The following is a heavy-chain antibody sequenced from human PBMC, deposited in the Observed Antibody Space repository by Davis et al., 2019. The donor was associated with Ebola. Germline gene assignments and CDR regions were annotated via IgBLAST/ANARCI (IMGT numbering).Heavy chain of an antibody. CDR2: INPNSGGT. Sequence: ASVKVSCKASGYTFTGYYMHWVRQAPGQGLEWMGWINPNSGGTNYAQKFQGRVTMTRDTSISTAYMELSRLRSDDTAVYYCARDEYGVVPAATYYYGMDVWGQGTTVTVSS. D-gene: IGHD2-2*01. CDR1: GYTFTGYY. V-gene: IGHV1-2*02. J-gene: IGHJ6*02. CDR3: ARDEYGVVPAATYYYGMDV.